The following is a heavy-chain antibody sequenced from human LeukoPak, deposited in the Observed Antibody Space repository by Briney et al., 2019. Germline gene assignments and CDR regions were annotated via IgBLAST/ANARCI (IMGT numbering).Heavy chain of an antibody. V-gene: IGHV4-34*01. CDR3: ARRGFKVITFGGVIVNAAEGDFDY. CDR1: GGSFSGYY. Sequence: SETLSLTCAVYGGSFSGYYWSWIRQPPGTGLEWIGEINHSGSTNYNPSLKSRVTISVDTSKNQFSLKLSSVTAADTAVYYCARRGFKVITFGGVIVNAAEGDFDYWGQGTLVTVSS. CDR2: INHSGST. J-gene: IGHJ4*02. D-gene: IGHD3-16*02.